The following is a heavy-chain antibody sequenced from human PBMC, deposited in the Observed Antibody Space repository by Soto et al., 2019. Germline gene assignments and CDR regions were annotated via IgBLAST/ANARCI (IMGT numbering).Heavy chain of an antibody. J-gene: IGHJ6*04. CDR3: ARDDRDSSGWDYYYYGMDV. V-gene: IGHV1-18*01. CDR2: ISAYNGNT. Sequence: ASVKASCKASGYTFTSYGISWVRQAPGQGLEWMGWISAYNGNTNYAQKLQGRVTMTTDTSTSTAYMELRSLRSDDTAVYYCARDDRDSSGWDYYYYGMDVWGKGTTVTVSS. D-gene: IGHD6-19*01. CDR1: GYTFTSYG.